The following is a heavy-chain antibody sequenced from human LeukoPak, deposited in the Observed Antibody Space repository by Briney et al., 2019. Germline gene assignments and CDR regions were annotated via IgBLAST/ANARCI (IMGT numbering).Heavy chain of an antibody. J-gene: IGHJ4*02. CDR1: GGSISSGGYS. D-gene: IGHD5-18*01. V-gene: IGHV4-30-2*01. CDR2: IYHSGST. Sequence: SQTLSLTCAVSGGSISSGGYSWSWIRQPPGKGLEWIGYIYHSGSTYYNPSLKSRVTISVDTSKTQFSLKLSSVTAADTAVYYCARQGGYSYGRFDYWGQGTLVTVSS. CDR3: ARQGGYSYGRFDY.